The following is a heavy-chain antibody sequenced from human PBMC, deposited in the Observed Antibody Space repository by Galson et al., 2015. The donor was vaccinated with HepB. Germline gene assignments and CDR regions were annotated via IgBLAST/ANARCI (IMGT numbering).Heavy chain of an antibody. CDR1: GFTFSSYG. D-gene: IGHD3-3*01. Sequence: SLRLACAASGFTFSSYGMHWVRQAPGKGLEWVAVKWYDGSNKYYADSVKGRFTISRDNSKNTLYLQMNSLRAEDTAVYYCAREGNGEAHYDFWSGPGTFDYWGQGTLVTVSS. CDR3: AREGNGEAHYDFWSGPGTFDY. CDR2: KWYDGSNK. J-gene: IGHJ4*02. V-gene: IGHV3-33*01.